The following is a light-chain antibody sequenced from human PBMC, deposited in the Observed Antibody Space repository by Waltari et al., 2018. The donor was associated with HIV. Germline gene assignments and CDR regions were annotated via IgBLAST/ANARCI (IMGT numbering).Light chain of an antibody. CDR3: CSYAGSNTYL. Sequence: QSALTQPASVSGFPGQSITISCTGSSSDVGSYNYVSWYQQHPGKAPKLLIYDVSKRPSGVSNRFSGSKSRNAASLTISGLQAEDEADYYCCSYAGSNTYLFGTGTEVTVL. CDR1: SSDVGSYNY. V-gene: IGLV2-23*02. J-gene: IGLJ1*01. CDR2: DVS.